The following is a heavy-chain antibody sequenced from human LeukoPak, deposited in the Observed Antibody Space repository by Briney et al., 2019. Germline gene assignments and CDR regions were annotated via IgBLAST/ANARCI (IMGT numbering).Heavy chain of an antibody. J-gene: IGHJ5*02. CDR1: GGSISSSSHY. V-gene: IGHV4-39*01. Sequence: SETLSFTCTVSGGSISSSSHYWGWIRQPPGKGLEWIGSIYYSGTTAYNPSLKSRVTISVDTSKNQFSLKLSSVTAADTAVYYCVRWQSGSMFHPPWGQGTLVTVSS. CDR3: VRWQSGSMFHPP. CDR2: IYYSGTT. D-gene: IGHD3-10*02.